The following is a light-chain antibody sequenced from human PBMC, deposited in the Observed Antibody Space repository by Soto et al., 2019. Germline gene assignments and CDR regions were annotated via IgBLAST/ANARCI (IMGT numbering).Light chain of an antibody. CDR1: QSVSSY. V-gene: IGKV3-11*01. CDR2: DAS. J-gene: IGKJ5*01. CDR3: QQRKNWPPIT. Sequence: MVLRQSPGTLSFSPGDRATLSCRTSQSVSSYLAWYQQKPGQAPRLLIYDASNRATGIPARFSGSGSGTEFTLTIGSLEPEDSAVYYCQQRKNWPPITFGQGTRLEIK.